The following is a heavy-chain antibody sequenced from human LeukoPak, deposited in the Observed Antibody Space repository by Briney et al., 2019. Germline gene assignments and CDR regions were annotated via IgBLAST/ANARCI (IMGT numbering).Heavy chain of an antibody. CDR1: GFTFSSYA. Sequence: GGSLRLSCAASGFTFSSYAMSWVRQAPGKGLEWVSAISSSGGSTYYADSVKGRFTISRDNSKNTLYLQMNSLRAEDTAVYYCARDHYSWFDPWGQGTPVTVSS. V-gene: IGHV3-23*01. CDR2: ISSSGGST. J-gene: IGHJ5*02. CDR3: ARDHYSWFDP.